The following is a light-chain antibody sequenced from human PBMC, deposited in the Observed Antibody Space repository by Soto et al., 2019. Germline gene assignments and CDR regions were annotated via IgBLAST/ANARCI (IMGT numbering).Light chain of an antibody. J-gene: IGLJ2*01. Sequence: QSALTQPASVSGSPGQSITISCTGTSSDVGCYNLVSWYQQHPGKAPKLIIYEGIKLPSGVSNHFSASKSDNTASLTISGLQAGDESDYYCCSYAGGTTSYVVFGRGTKL. CDR1: SSDVGCYNL. CDR2: EGI. V-gene: IGLV2-23*01. CDR3: CSYAGGTTSYVV.